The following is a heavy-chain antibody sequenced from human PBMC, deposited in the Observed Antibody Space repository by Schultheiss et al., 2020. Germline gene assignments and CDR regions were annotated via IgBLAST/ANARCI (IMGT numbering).Heavy chain of an antibody. J-gene: IGHJ4*02. V-gene: IGHV4-39*07. D-gene: IGHD3-10*01. CDR1: GGSISSGGYY. Sequence: SETLSLTCTVSGGSISSGGYYWSWIRQAPGKGLEWIGSIYYSGSTYYNPSFKSRVTISVDTSKNQFSLKLSSVTAADTAVYYCARYYSGSYFDCWGQGTLVTVSS. CDR3: ARYYSGSYFDC. CDR2: IYYSGST.